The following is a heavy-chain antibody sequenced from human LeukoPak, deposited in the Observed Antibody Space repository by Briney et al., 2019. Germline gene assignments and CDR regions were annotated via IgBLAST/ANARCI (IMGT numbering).Heavy chain of an antibody. J-gene: IGHJ6*03. CDR3: ARGTYGYYMDV. CDR1: NYSISNSLY. Sequence: KPSETLSLTCSGSNYSISNSLYWGWLRQPPGKGLEWIGSIYRSGSTFYNPSLKSRVTISLDTSKNQFPLKLSSVTAADTAVYFCARGTYGYYMDVWGKGTTVTVSS. CDR2: IYRSGST. V-gene: IGHV4-38-2*02. D-gene: IGHD4-17*01.